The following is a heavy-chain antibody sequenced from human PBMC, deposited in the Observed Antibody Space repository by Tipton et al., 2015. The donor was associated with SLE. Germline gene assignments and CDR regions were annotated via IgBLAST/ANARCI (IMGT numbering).Heavy chain of an antibody. CDR3: ARGKGASGFDI. D-gene: IGHD6-19*01. J-gene: IGHJ3*02. CDR1: GGSFSSHY. CDR2: IYYSGST. Sequence: TLSLTCAVYGGSFSSHYWSWIRQPPGKGLEWIGYIYYSGSTYYNPSLKSRVTISVDTSKNQFSLKLSSVTAADTAVYYCARGKGASGFDIWGQGTMVTVSS. V-gene: IGHV4-59*08.